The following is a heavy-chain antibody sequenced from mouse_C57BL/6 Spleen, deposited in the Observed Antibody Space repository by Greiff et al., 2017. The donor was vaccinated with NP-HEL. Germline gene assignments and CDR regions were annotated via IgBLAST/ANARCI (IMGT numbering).Heavy chain of an antibody. V-gene: IGHV1-64*01. J-gene: IGHJ4*01. CDR2: IHPNSGST. D-gene: IGHD2-12*01. CDR3: ARSRAYYSLYYAMDY. CDR1: GYTFTSYW. Sequence: QVQLQQPGAELVKPGASVKLSCKASGYTFTSYWMHWVKQRPGQGLEWIGMIHPNSGSTNYNEKFKSKATLTVDKSSSTAYMQLSSLTSEDSAVYYCARSRAYYSLYYAMDYWGQGTSVTVSS.